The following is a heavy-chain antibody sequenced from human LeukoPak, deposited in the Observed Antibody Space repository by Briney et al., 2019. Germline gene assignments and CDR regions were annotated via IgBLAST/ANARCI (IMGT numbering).Heavy chain of an antibody. J-gene: IGHJ3*02. CDR3: ATSLGSKNAFHI. Sequence: SETLSLTCTVSGGSISTQYWTWIRQPPGKGLEWIGNVYYTRSTNYNPSLKSRVSISVDTSKNQFSLKLTSVTAADTAVYYCATSLGSKNAFHIWGQGTMVTVSS. D-gene: IGHD4-11*01. CDR1: GGSISTQY. V-gene: IGHV4-59*08. CDR2: VYYTRST.